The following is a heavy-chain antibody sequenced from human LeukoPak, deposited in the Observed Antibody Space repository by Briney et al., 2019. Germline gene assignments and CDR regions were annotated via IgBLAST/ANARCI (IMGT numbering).Heavy chain of an antibody. D-gene: IGHD6-6*01. V-gene: IGHV3-74*01. Sequence: GGSLRLSCAASGFTFSTYWMHWVRQAPGKGLVWVSRIDNGGSTTLYADSVRGRFIISRDNAKNTLYLQMNSLRPEDTAIYYCARVRSDYSSSSPPDYWGQGTPVTVSS. CDR2: IDNGGSTT. J-gene: IGHJ4*02. CDR1: GFTFSTYW. CDR3: ARVRSDYSSSSPPDY.